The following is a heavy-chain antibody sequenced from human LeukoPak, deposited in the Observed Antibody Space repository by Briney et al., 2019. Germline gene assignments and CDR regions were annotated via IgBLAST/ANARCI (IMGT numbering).Heavy chain of an antibody. CDR1: GYTFTSYG. V-gene: IGHV1-18*01. Sequence: ASVKVSCKASGYTFTSYGISWVRQAPGQGLEWMGWISAYNGNTNYAQKLQGRVTMTTDTSTSTAYMELRSLRSDDTAVYYCARDGYYYDSSGYYTVEYGAFDIWGQGAMVTVSS. D-gene: IGHD3-22*01. CDR2: ISAYNGNT. J-gene: IGHJ3*02. CDR3: ARDGYYYDSSGYYTVEYGAFDI.